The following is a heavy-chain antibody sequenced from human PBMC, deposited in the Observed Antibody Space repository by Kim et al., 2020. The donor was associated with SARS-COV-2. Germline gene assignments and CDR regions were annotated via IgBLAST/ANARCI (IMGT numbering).Heavy chain of an antibody. CDR3: GIVTSGWRSAH. V-gene: IGHV3-15*01. D-gene: IGHD6-19*01. J-gene: IGHJ4*02. Sequence: GGSLRLSCAASGFTFTYAWMYWVRQAPGKGLEWVGRIRSKGDGGTSDYAARVEGRFTISRDDSKNTLYLQMNSLKTEDTVVYYCGIVTSGWRSAHWGQGTLVTVSS. CDR1: GFTFTYAW. CDR2: IRSKGDGGTS.